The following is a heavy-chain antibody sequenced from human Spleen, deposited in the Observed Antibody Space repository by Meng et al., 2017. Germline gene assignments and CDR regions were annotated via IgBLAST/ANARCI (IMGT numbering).Heavy chain of an antibody. D-gene: IGHD6-13*01. V-gene: IGHV3-53*01. CDR2: IYSDGTT. CDR1: GLIVSGNH. CDR3: ASRSPYSSSWYYLDY. Sequence: GESLKISCGGSGLIVSGNHMSWVRQAPGKGLEWVSVIYSDGTTYYADSVKGRFTISRDNSKSTLFLQMNSLRGGDTAIYYCASRSPYSSSWYYLDYWGQGTLVTVSS. J-gene: IGHJ4*02.